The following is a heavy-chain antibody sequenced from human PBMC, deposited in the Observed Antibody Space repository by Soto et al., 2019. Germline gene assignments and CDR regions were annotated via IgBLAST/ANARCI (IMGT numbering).Heavy chain of an antibody. V-gene: IGHV3-15*01. CDR2: IKSKTDGGTT. Sequence: EVQLVESGGGLVKPGGSLRLSCAASGFTFSNAWMSWVRRAPGKGLEWVGRIKSKTDGGTTDYAAPVKGRFTISRDDSKNTLYLQMNSLKTEDTAVYYCTTDFITMVRSIGDYFDYWGQGTLVTVSS. J-gene: IGHJ4*02. D-gene: IGHD3-10*01. CDR3: TTDFITMVRSIGDYFDY. CDR1: GFTFSNAW.